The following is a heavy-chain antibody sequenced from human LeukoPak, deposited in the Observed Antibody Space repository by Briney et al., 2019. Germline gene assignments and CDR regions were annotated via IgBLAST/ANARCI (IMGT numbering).Heavy chain of an antibody. CDR3: ARDVPHNWFDN. J-gene: IGHJ5*02. CDR2: INSDGGGA. Sequence: GGSLSLSCAASGFTFSSYWMSWVRQAPGKGLEWISRINSDGGGAIYADSVKGRFTVSRDNAKNTLYLQMNSLRAEDTAVYYCARDVPHNWFDNWGQGTLVTVSS. V-gene: IGHV3-74*01. CDR1: GFTFSSYW.